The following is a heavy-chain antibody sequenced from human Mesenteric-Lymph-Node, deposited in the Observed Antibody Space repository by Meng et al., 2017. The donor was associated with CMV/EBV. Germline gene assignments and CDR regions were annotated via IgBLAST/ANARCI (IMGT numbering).Heavy chain of an antibody. CDR1: Y. D-gene: IGHD2-2*01. Sequence: YWGWIRQPQGKGLEWIGSIYYSGSTYYNPSLKSRVTISVDTSKNQFSLKLSPVTAADTAVYYCARVVGDAVVIPAATYGERNNWFDPWGQGTLVTVSS. CDR3: ARVVGDAVVIPAATYGERNNWFDP. J-gene: IGHJ5*02. CDR2: IYYSGST. V-gene: IGHV4-39*07.